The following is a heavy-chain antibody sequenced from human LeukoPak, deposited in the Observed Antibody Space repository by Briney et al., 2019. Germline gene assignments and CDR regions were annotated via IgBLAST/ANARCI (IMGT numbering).Heavy chain of an antibody. V-gene: IGHV1-2*02. J-gene: IGHJ5*02. CDR1: GYTFINYG. CDR3: ARVPSGGDKFDP. CDR2: ISANSGGT. D-gene: IGHD6-25*01. Sequence: ASVKVSCKASGYTFINYGISWVRQAPGQGLEWMGWISANSGGTNYAQKFQGRVTMTRDTSISTAYMELSRLRSDDTAVYYCARVPSGGDKFDPWGQGTLVTVSS.